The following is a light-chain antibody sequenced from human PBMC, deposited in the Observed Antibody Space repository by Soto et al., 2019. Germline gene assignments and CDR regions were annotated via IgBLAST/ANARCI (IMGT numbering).Light chain of an antibody. CDR3: QPRSNWPWT. CDR2: DAS. Sequence: EIVLTQSPATLSLSPGERATLSCRASQSVSSYLAWYQQKPGQAPRLLIYDASNRATGIPARFSGSGSGTDFTLTISSLEPEDFAVYYCQPRSNWPWTFGQGT. J-gene: IGKJ1*01. V-gene: IGKV3-11*01. CDR1: QSVSSY.